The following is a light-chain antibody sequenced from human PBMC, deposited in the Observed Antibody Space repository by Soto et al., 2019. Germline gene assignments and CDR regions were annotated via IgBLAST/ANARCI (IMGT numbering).Light chain of an antibody. Sequence: QSVLTQPASVSGSPGQSITISCTGTSSDVGGYNYVSWYQQHPGKAPKLMIYDVSNRPSGVSNRFSGSKSGNTAFLIISGLQAEDEVDYYCSSYTSSSTRVFGTGTKVPVL. CDR1: SSDVGGYNY. CDR2: DVS. V-gene: IGLV2-14*01. CDR3: SSYTSSSTRV. J-gene: IGLJ1*01.